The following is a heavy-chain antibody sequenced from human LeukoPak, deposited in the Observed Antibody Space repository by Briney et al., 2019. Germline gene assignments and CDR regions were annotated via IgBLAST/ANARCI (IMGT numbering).Heavy chain of an antibody. J-gene: IGHJ6*02. CDR3: ARYEYGDYGMDV. CDR1: GSTFTSNG. D-gene: IGHD4-17*01. CDR2: ISAYNGNT. V-gene: IGHV1-18*01. Sequence: ASVTVSFKASGSTFTSNGFSWVRQAPGQGLELMGWISAYNGNTNYYQTLQGRVTMTTDTYTSTAYMELRSRRSDDAAVYYCARYEYGDYGMDVWGQGTTVIVSS.